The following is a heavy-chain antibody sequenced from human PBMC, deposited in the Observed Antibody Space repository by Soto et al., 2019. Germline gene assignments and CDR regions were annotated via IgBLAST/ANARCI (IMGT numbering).Heavy chain of an antibody. J-gene: IGHJ5*02. CDR3: AKDRDSSGWYNWFDP. CDR1: GFTFSSYA. CDR2: ISGSGGST. Sequence: GGSLRLSCAASGFTFSSYAMSWVRQAPGKGLEWVSAISGSGGSTYYADSVKGRFTISRDNFKNTLYLQMNSLRAEDTAVYYCAKDRDSSGWYNWFDPWGQGTLVTVSS. V-gene: IGHV3-23*01. D-gene: IGHD6-19*01.